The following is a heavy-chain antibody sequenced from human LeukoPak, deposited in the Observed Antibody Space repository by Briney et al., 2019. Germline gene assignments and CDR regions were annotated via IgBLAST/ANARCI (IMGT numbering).Heavy chain of an antibody. D-gene: IGHD3-10*01. CDR3: ASIYGSGSYYYYGMDV. CDR2: INPNSGGT. Sequence: ASVKVSCKASGYTFTGYYMHWVRQAPGQGLEWMGWINPNSGGTNYAQKFQGRVTMTRDTSISTAYMELSRLRSDDTAVYYCASIYGSGSYYYYGMDVWGQGTTVTVSS. CDR1: GYTFTGYY. J-gene: IGHJ6*02. V-gene: IGHV1-2*02.